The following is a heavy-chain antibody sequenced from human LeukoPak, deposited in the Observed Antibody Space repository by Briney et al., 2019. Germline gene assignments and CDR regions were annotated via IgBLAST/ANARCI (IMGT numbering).Heavy chain of an antibody. Sequence: PGGSLRLSCAASGFTFSSYWMSWVRQAPGEGLEWVANIKQDGSEKYYVDSVKGRFTISRDNAKNSLYLQMNSLRAEDTAVYYCARFPRIAAAYYFDYWGQGTLVTVSS. CDR1: GFTFSSYW. CDR3: ARFPRIAAAYYFDY. V-gene: IGHV3-7*01. J-gene: IGHJ4*02. CDR2: IKQDGSEK. D-gene: IGHD6-13*01.